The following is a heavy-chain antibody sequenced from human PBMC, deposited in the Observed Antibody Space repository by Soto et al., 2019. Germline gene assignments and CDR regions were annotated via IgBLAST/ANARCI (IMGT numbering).Heavy chain of an antibody. CDR3: AREGGGSQASL. CDR2: ISYDGSNK. CDR1: GFTFSSYS. Sequence: PGGSLRLSCAASGFTFSSYSMHWVRQAPGKGLEWVAVISYDGSNKYYADSVKGRFTISRDNSKNTLYLQMNSLRAEDTAVYYCAREGGGSQASLWGQGTMVTVSS. D-gene: IGHD6-25*01. J-gene: IGHJ3*01. V-gene: IGHV3-30-3*01.